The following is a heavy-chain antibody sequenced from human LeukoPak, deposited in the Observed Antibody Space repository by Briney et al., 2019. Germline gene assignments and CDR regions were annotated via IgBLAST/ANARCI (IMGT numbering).Heavy chain of an antibody. CDR3: AKDQWGLDY. Sequence: PGGSLRLSCAASAFTLSSNGMGWVRQAPGKGLEWVSAISGSGGSTYYADSVKGRFTISRDNSKNTLFPQMDSLRAEDTAVYYCAKDQWGLDYWGQGTLVTVSS. D-gene: IGHD1-26*01. J-gene: IGHJ4*02. CDR1: AFTLSSNG. CDR2: ISGSGGST. V-gene: IGHV3-23*01.